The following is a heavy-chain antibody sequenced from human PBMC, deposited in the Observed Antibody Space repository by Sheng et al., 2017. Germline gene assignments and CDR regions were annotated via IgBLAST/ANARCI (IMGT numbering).Heavy chain of an antibody. J-gene: IGHJ5*02. CDR1: GFTFNNYA. Sequence: QVQLVESGGGVVQPGRSLRLSCAASGFTFNNYAIHWVRQAPGKGLEWVALISYDGSNKYYADSVKGRFTISRDNSKNTLYLQMNSLRPEDTAVYYCARDPSSSWLGNWFDLWGQGTLVTVSS. CDR2: ISYDGSNK. CDR3: ARDPSSSWLGNWFDL. D-gene: IGHD6-13*01. V-gene: IGHV3-30-3*01.